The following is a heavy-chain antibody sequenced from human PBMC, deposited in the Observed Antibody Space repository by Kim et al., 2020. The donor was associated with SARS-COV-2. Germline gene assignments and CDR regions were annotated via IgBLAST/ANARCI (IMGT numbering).Heavy chain of an antibody. CDR2: IYTSGST. D-gene: IGHD2-15*01. CDR3: ARDGGFCSGGSCYSVGWFDP. Sequence: SETLSLTCTVSGGSISSNYWSWIRQPAGKGLEWNGRIYTSGSTNYNPSLKSRVTMSVDTSKNQFSLKLSSVTAADTAVYYCARDGGFCSGGSCYSVGWFDPWGQGTLVTVSS. V-gene: IGHV4-4*07. J-gene: IGHJ5*02. CDR1: GGSISSNY.